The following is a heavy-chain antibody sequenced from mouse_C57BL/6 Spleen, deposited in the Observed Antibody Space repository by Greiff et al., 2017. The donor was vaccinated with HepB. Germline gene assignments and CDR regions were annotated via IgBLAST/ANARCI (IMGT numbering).Heavy chain of an antibody. CDR1: GYTFTSYW. J-gene: IGHJ4*01. V-gene: IGHV1-50*01. CDR2: IDPSDSYT. Sequence: QVQLQQPGAELVKPGASVKLSCKASGYTFTSYWMQWVKQMPGQGLEWIGEIDPSDSYTNYNQKFKGKATLTVDTSSSTAYMQLSSLTSEDSAVYYCAIWVYECAMDDWGQGTSVTVSS. CDR3: AIWVYECAMDD. D-gene: IGHD1-1*01.